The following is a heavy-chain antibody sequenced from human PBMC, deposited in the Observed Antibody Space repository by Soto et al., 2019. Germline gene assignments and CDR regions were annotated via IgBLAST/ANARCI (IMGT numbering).Heavy chain of an antibody. D-gene: IGHD6-19*01. V-gene: IGHV3-33*01. CDR3: ARAYSSKSNWFDP. CDR1: GFTLSNFG. J-gene: IGHJ5*02. CDR2: VRDDADDT. Sequence: QVQLVESGGGVVQPGRSLRLSCAASGFTLSNFGMHWVRQAPGKGLEWVAVVRDDADDTYYADSVKGRFTIARDNSKNTLYLQMSSLRAEDTAVYYCARAYSSKSNWFDPWGQGTLVTVSS.